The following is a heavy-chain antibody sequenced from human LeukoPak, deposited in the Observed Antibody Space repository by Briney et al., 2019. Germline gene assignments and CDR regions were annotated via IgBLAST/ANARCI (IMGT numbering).Heavy chain of an antibody. CDR1: GFTFSSYS. CDR3: ARRSEFGVLYYMDI. Sequence: GGSLRLSCVASGFTFSSYSMNWVRQAPGKGLEWVSYISGSSGTIYYADSVKGRFTISRDNAKNSLYLQMNSLRAEDTAAYYCARRSEFGVLYYMDIWGKGTTVTVSS. D-gene: IGHD3-16*01. CDR2: ISGSSGTI. V-gene: IGHV3-48*01. J-gene: IGHJ6*03.